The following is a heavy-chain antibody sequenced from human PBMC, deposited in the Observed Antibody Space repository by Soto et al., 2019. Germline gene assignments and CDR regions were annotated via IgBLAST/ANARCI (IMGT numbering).Heavy chain of an antibody. J-gene: IGHJ6*02. CDR1: GFTFSSYE. CDR2: ISSSGSTI. V-gene: IGHV3-48*03. CDR3: ARAPRLTIAARPDYYYGMDV. D-gene: IGHD6-6*01. Sequence: GGSLRLSCAASGFTFSSYEMNWVRQAPGKGLEWVSYISSSGSTIYYADSVKGRFTISRDNAKNSLYLQMNSLRAEDTAVYYCARAPRLTIAARPDYYYGMDVWGQGATVTVSS.